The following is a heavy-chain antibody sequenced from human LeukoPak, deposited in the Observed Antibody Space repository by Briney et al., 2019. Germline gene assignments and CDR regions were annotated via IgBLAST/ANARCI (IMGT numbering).Heavy chain of an antibody. V-gene: IGHV4-34*01. CDR3: ARGIRAADFWSGYYTGRWFDP. Sequence: SETLSLTCAVYGGSFSGYYWSWIRQPPGKGLEWIGEINHSGSTNYNPSLMGRVTISVDTSKNQFSLKLSSVTAADTAVYYCARGIRAADFWSGYYTGRWFDPWGQGTLVTVSS. CDR2: INHSGST. J-gene: IGHJ5*02. CDR1: GGSFSGYY. D-gene: IGHD3-3*01.